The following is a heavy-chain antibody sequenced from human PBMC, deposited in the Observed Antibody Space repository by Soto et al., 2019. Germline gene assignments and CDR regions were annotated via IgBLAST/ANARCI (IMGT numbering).Heavy chain of an antibody. V-gene: IGHV4-61*01. Sequence: SETLSLTCTVSGGSVSSGSYYWSWIRQPPGKGLEWIGYIYYSGSTNYNPSLKSRVTISVDTSKNQFSLKLSSVTAADTAVYYCARDLGRGSGYFDYWGQGTLVTVSS. J-gene: IGHJ4*02. CDR3: ARDLGRGSGYFDY. CDR2: IYYSGST. CDR1: GGSVSSGSYY. D-gene: IGHD3-22*01.